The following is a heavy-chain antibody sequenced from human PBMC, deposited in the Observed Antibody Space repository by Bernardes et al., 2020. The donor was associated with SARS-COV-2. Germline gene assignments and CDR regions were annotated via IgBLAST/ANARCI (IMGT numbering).Heavy chain of an antibody. CDR1: GSTLTDLS. CDR2: FDPVNAET. V-gene: IGHV1-24*01. D-gene: IGHD3-10*01. J-gene: IGHJ3*02. Sequence: ASVKVSCRVSGSTLTDLSIHWVRQAPGKGLEWMGRFDPVNAETISAQIFQGRVTMTEDTSTDTGYMYLSNLKSEDTAVYYCAATLWFGKLLSSNAFDIWGKGTEVDVSS. CDR3: AATLWFGKLLSSNAFDI.